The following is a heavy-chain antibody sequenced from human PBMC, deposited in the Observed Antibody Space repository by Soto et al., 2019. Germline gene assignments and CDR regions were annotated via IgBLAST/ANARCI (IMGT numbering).Heavy chain of an antibody. CDR2: MNPNSGNT. Sequence: GASVKVSCKASGYTFTSYDINWVRQATGQGLEWMGWMNPNSGNTGYAQKFQGRVTMTRNTSISTAYMELSSLRSEDTAVYYCARGLRFPNYYDFWSGYPKRRPYYFDYWGQGTLVTVSS. CDR1: GYTFTSYD. D-gene: IGHD3-3*01. CDR3: ARGLRFPNYYDFWSGYPKRRPYYFDY. J-gene: IGHJ4*02. V-gene: IGHV1-8*01.